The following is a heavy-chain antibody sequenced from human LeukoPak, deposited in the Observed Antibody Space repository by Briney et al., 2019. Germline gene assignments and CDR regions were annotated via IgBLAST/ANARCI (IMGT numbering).Heavy chain of an antibody. Sequence: RAPVKVSCKASGYTFTSYSMHWVRQAPGQRLEWMGWINADNDNTKYSQKVQGRVTISRDTSANTAYMELSSLTSEDTAIYYCARGNRGSGIFPDYWGQGTLVTVSS. CDR2: INADNDNT. D-gene: IGHD3-10*01. V-gene: IGHV1-3*01. J-gene: IGHJ4*02. CDR1: GYTFTSYS. CDR3: ARGNRGSGIFPDY.